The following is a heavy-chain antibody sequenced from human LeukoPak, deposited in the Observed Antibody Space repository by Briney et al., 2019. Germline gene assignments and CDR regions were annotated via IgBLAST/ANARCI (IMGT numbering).Heavy chain of an antibody. D-gene: IGHD3-16*01. J-gene: IGHJ4*02. CDR3: ARDHDYEGLKGNY. Sequence: ASVKVSCKPSGYTFTDFYIHWVRQAPGQGLEYMGRINTHNGGIVYALQFQGRLSMTRDTSISTAYMELQSLRSEDTAVYYCARDHDYEGLKGNYWGRGTMVTVSS. V-gene: IGHV1-2*06. CDR1: GYTFTDFY. CDR2: INTHNGGI.